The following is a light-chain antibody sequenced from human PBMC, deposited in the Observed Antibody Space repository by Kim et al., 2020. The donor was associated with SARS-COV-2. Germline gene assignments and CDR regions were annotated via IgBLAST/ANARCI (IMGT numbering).Light chain of an antibody. CDR2: EVN. J-gene: IGLJ2*01. CDR1: TRDIAGTTR. CDR3: CSYTNSRTWI. V-gene: IGLV2-18*02. Sequence: GHSVTISCPATTRDIAGTTRVSWYPQSPGTAPKFIIFEVNNRPSGVPDRFSGSKSGTTASLTISGLQAEDEGDYYCCSYTNSRTWIFGGGTKVTVL.